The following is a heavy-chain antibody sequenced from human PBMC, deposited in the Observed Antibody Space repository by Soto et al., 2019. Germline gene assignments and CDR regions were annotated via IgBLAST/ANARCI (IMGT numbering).Heavy chain of an antibody. J-gene: IGHJ4*02. CDR3: ARELRDISASSYSYFDY. D-gene: IGHD3-22*01. V-gene: IGHV3-74*01. CDR2: IYSGGSTT. Sequence: GGSLRLSCAASGFTFGTYWMHWVRQAPGKGLVWVARIYSGGSTTNYADSVKGRFTISRDSAKNTLYLQMNSLRAEDTAVYYCARELRDISASSYSYFDYWGQGALVTVSS. CDR1: GFTFGTYW.